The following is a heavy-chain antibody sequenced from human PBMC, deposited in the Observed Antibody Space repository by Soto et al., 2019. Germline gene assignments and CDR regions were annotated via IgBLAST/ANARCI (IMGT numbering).Heavy chain of an antibody. Sequence: QVQLVQSGAEVKKPGSSVKVSCKASGGTFRSYAISWVRQAPGQGLEWMGGIIPIFGTANYAQKFQGRVTIIADESTSTAYVEVSSLRFEDTAVYYCARGAGSSPSHYYYYGMDVWGQGATVTVSS. CDR1: GGTFRSYA. V-gene: IGHV1-69*01. J-gene: IGHJ6*02. CDR2: IIPIFGTA. D-gene: IGHD6-13*01. CDR3: ARGAGSSPSHYYYYGMDV.